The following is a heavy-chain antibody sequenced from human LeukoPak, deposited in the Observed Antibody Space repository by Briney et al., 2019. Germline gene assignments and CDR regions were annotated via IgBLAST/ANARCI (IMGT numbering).Heavy chain of an antibody. CDR1: GFTVSGNY. Sequence: GGSLRLSCAASGFTVSGNYMSWVRQAPGKGLEWVSLIYSGGDTYYADSVKGGFTISRDNSQNTLYIQMNNLRPDDTAVYYCATRYCSGTSCFRGAFDVWGQGTMVTVSS. CDR2: IYSGGDT. CDR3: ATRYCSGTSCFRGAFDV. V-gene: IGHV3-66*02. D-gene: IGHD2-2*01. J-gene: IGHJ3*01.